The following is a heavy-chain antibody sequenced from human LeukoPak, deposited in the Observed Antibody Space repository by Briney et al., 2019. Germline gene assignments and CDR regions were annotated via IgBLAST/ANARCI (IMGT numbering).Heavy chain of an antibody. CDR3: AKDIAAAGTGYYFDY. CDR2: ISWDGGST. CDR1: GFTFDDYA. D-gene: IGHD6-13*01. Sequence: GGSLRLSCAASGFTFDDYAMHWVRQAPGKGLEWVSLISWDGGSTYYADSVKGRFTISRDNSKNSLYLQKNSLRAEDTALYYCAKDIAAAGTGYYFDYWGQGTLVTVSS. V-gene: IGHV3-43D*03. J-gene: IGHJ4*02.